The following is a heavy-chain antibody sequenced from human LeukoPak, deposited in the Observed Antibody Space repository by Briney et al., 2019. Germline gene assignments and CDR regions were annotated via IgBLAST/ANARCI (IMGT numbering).Heavy chain of an antibody. J-gene: IGHJ4*02. V-gene: IGHV3-48*03. CDR2: ISSSGSTI. CDR3: AKAPRYSSGWYHYFDY. CDR1: GFTFSSYE. Sequence: GGSLRLSCAASGFTFSSYEMNWVRQAPGKGLEWVSYISSSGSTIYYADSVKGRFTISRDSSKNTLYLQMNSLRAEDTAVYFCAKAPRYSSGWYHYFDYWGQGTLVTVSS. D-gene: IGHD6-19*01.